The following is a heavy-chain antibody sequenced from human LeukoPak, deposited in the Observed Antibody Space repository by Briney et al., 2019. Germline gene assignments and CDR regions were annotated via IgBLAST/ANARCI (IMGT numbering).Heavy chain of an antibody. V-gene: IGHV3-23*01. D-gene: IGHD2-2*01. CDR1: GFTFSDYV. CDR3: AKLLSGYCSRTSCLNWFDP. CDR2: ISGMNGST. J-gene: IGHJ5*02. Sequence: PGGSLRLSCAASGFTFSDYVMSWVRQAPGKGLEWVSAISGMNGSTWYADSVKGRFTVSRDNSKNTLYLQMNSLRAEDTAVYYCAKLLSGYCSRTSCLNWFDPWGQGTLVTVSS.